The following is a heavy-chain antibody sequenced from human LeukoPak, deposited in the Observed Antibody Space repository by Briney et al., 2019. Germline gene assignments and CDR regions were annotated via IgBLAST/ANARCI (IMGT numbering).Heavy chain of an antibody. Sequence: AASVKVSCKASGYTFTSYDVNWVRQATGQGLEWMGWVSPNSANTAYAQKFQGRVTMTTDKSTNTTYMELRSLRSDDTAVYYCARDPLMYYYDSSGYHLDYWGQGTLVTVSS. V-gene: IGHV1-8*01. CDR1: GYTFTSYD. CDR2: VSPNSANT. D-gene: IGHD3-22*01. J-gene: IGHJ4*02. CDR3: ARDPLMYYYDSSGYHLDY.